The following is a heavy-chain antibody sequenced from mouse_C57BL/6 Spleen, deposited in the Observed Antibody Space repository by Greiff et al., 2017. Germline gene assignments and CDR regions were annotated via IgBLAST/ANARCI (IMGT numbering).Heavy chain of an antibody. CDR3: ARSDYDNVLGYFDV. CDR2: IYPGSGST. D-gene: IGHD2-4*01. V-gene: IGHV1-55*01. J-gene: IGHJ1*03. CDR1: GYTFSSYW. Sequence: VQLQQSGAELVKPGASVKMSCKASGYTFSSYWITWVKQRPGQGLEWIGDIYPGSGSTNYNEKFKSKATLTVDTSSSTAYMQLSSLTSEDSAVYYCARSDYDNVLGYFDVWGTGNTVTVSS.